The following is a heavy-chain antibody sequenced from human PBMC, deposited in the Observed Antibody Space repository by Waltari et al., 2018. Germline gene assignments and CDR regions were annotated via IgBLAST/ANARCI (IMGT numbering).Heavy chain of an antibody. Sequence: QLQLQESGSGLVKPSQTLSLTCAVSGGSIRRGGYSWSWLRQPPGKGLEWIGYIYHSGSTYYNPSLKSRVTISVDRSKNQFSLKLSSVTAADTAVYYCARDSGYDSSGYYFDYWGQGTLVTVSS. V-gene: IGHV4-30-2*01. J-gene: IGHJ4*02. D-gene: IGHD3-22*01. CDR1: GGSIRRGGYS. CDR3: ARDSGYDSSGYYFDY. CDR2: IYHSGST.